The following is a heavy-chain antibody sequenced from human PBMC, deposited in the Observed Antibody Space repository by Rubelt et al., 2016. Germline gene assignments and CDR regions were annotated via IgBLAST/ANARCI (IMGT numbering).Heavy chain of an antibody. CDR2: ISGSTTSI. J-gene: IGHJ4*02. V-gene: IGHV3-21*01. D-gene: IGHD3-16*01. CDR1: GGPISSSN. CDR3: ATGGGIDY. Sequence: VQLQESGPGLVKPSGTLSLTCAVSGGPISSSNWWSWVRQAPGKGLEWVSSISGSTTSIVYADSVKGRFTISRDNAQSSLYLQMSSLRVEDTAVYYCATGGGIDYWGQGTLVTVSS.